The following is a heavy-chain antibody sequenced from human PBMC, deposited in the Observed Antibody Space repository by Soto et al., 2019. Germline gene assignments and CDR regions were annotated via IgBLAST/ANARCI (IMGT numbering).Heavy chain of an antibody. J-gene: IGHJ4*02. V-gene: IGHV3-53*01. CDR3: ARGFNWLDY. D-gene: IGHD1-20*01. Sequence: GGSLRLSCAASGFTVSANYFIWVRQAPGKGLEWVSSIYDDGKSYYANSVEGRFTISRDISENTVSLQMNSLRVEDTAVYYCARGFNWLDYWGQGT. CDR1: GFTVSANY. CDR2: IYDDGKS.